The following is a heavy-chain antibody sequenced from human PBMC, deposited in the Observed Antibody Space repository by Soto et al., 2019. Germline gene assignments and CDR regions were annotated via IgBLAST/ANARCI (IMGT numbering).Heavy chain of an antibody. Sequence: QVQLVQSGAEVKKPGSSVKVSCKASGGTFTDYTITWVRQAPGQGLEWMGRIIPVLDLSNYAQKFQGRVTITADKSTTTSYMEPSGLTSEDTAVYYCAKKLGPSAFDLWGRGTLVTVSS. CDR2: IIPVLDLS. J-gene: IGHJ2*01. CDR1: GGTFTDYT. V-gene: IGHV1-69*02. CDR3: AKKLGPSAFDL. D-gene: IGHD1-26*01.